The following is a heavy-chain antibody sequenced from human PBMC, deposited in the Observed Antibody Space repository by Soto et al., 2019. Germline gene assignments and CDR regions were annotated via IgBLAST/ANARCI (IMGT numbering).Heavy chain of an antibody. CDR3: AKSRRIVVTDAFDI. D-gene: IGHD3-22*01. Sequence: GGSLRLSCAASGFTFSSYAMRWVRQAPGKGLEWVSAISGSGGSTYYADSVKGRFAISRDNAKNTLYLQMNSRRAEATAVYYCAKSRRIVVTDAFDIWGQGTMVTVSS. CDR2: ISGSGGST. CDR1: GFTFSSYA. J-gene: IGHJ3*02. V-gene: IGHV3-23*01.